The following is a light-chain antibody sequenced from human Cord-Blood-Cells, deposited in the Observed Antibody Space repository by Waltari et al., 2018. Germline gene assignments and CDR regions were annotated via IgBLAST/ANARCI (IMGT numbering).Light chain of an antibody. CDR2: QDS. Sequence: SYELTQPPSVSVSPGQTASITCSGDKLGAKYACWYQQKPGQPPVLVIYQDSKRPSGIPERFSGSNSGNTATLTISGTQAMDEADYYCQAWDSSTWVFGGGTKLTVL. CDR1: KLGAKY. CDR3: QAWDSSTWV. V-gene: IGLV3-1*01. J-gene: IGLJ3*02.